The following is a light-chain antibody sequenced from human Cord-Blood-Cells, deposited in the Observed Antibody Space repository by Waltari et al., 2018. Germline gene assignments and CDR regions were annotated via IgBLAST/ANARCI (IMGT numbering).Light chain of an antibody. J-gene: IGKJ2*01. CDR2: AAS. Sequence: DIQITQPPSSPSASVGDRFTITCRASQSISSYLNWYQQKPGKSPKLLIYAASRLQSGVPSRFSGSGSGTDFTLTISSLQPEDFATYYCQQSYSTPYTFGQGTKLEIK. CDR3: QQSYSTPYT. V-gene: IGKV1-39*01. CDR1: QSISSY.